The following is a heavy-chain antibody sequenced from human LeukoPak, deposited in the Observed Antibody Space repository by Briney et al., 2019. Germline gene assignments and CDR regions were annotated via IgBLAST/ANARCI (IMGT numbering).Heavy chain of an antibody. V-gene: IGHV3-23*01. Sequence: SGGSLRLSCAASGFTFSTFAMIWVRQPPGKGLEWVSSIFPSGGEIHYADSVRGRFTISRDNSKSTLSLQMNSLRAEDTAIYYCAKRVVGGYYDSSGSIDYWGQGTLVTVSS. CDR1: GFTFSTFA. CDR2: IFPSGGEI. CDR3: AKRVVGGYYDSSGSIDY. J-gene: IGHJ4*02. D-gene: IGHD3-22*01.